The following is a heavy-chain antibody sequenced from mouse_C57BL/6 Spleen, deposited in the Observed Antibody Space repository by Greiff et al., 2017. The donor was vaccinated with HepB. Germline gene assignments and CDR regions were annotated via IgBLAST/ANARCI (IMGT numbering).Heavy chain of an antibody. CDR2: IWSGGST. CDR3: APSLYYAMDY. J-gene: IGHJ4*01. CDR1: GFSLTSYG. D-gene: IGHD6-2*01. Sequence: VQLQESGPGLVQPSQSLSITCTVSGFSLTSYGVHWVRQSPGKGLEWLGVIWSGGSTDYNAAFISRLSISKDNSKSQVFFKMNSLQADDTAIYYCAPSLYYAMDYWGQGTSVTVSS. V-gene: IGHV2-2*01.